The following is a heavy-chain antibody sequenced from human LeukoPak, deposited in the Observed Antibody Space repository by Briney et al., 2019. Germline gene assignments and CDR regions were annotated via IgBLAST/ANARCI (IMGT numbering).Heavy chain of an antibody. Sequence: PGGSLRLSCAASGFTFSSYAMSWVRQAPGKGLEWVSAISGSGGSTYYADSVKGRFTISRDNSKNTLYLQMNSLRAEDTAVYYCAKDPSSSWYPGLGAFDIWGQGTMVTVSS. CDR3: AKDPSSSWYPGLGAFDI. J-gene: IGHJ3*02. V-gene: IGHV3-23*01. D-gene: IGHD6-13*01. CDR1: GFTFSSYA. CDR2: ISGSGGST.